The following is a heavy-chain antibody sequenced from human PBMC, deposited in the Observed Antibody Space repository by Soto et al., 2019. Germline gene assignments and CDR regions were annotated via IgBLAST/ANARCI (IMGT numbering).Heavy chain of an antibody. V-gene: IGHV3-30*18. CDR3: AKGLREKCLYYCDGMDV. D-gene: IGHD1-26*01. Sequence: PGGSLRLSCAASGFTFSSYGMHWVRQAPGKGLEWVAVISYDGSNKYYADSVKGRFTISRDNSKNTPYLQMNSLRAEDTAVYYCAKGLREKCLYYCDGMDVWGQGTTVTVSS. CDR1: GFTFSSYG. J-gene: IGHJ6*02. CDR2: ISYDGSNK.